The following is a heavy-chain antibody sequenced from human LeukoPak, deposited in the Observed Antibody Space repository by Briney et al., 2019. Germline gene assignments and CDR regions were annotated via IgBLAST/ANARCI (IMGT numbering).Heavy chain of an antibody. J-gene: IGHJ5*02. CDR2: ISGSGGST. CDR1: GFIFSSYA. CDR3: AKDPYYYDSSGPSYNWFDP. D-gene: IGHD3-22*01. V-gene: IGHV3-23*01. Sequence: GGSLRLSCAASGFIFSSYAMSWVRRAPGKGLEWVSAISGSGGSTYYADSVKGRFTISRDNSKNTLYLQMNSLRAEDTAVYYCAKDPYYYDSSGPSYNWFDPWGQGTLVTVSS.